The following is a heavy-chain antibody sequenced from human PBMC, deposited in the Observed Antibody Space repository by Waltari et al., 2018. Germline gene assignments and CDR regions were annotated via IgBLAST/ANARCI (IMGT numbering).Heavy chain of an antibody. Sequence: QLHLQESGPGLLKPSETLSLTCAVSGYSISGGDFWGWIRQPPGKGLEWIGSIYPGGDTSFNPSLKGRVTISVDKSKNQYSLNLRSMTAADTAVYYCARRGRLSSYFFDYWGQGTLVTVSS. CDR3: ARRGRLSSYFFDY. CDR1: GYSISGGDF. J-gene: IGHJ4*02. V-gene: IGHV4-38-2*01. CDR2: IYPGGDT. D-gene: IGHD2-15*01.